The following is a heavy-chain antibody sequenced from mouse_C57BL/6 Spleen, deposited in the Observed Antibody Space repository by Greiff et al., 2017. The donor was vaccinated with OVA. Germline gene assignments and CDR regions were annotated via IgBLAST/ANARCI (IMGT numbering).Heavy chain of an antibody. CDR3: ARGRSYDGYYYAMDY. Sequence: QVQLQQPGAELVRPGSSVKLSCKASGYTFTSYWMHWVKQRPIQGLEWIGNIDPSDSETHYNQKFKDKATLTVDKSSSTAYMQLSSLTSEDSAVYDGARGRSYDGYYYAMDYWGQGTSVTVSS. CDR1: GYTFTSYW. V-gene: IGHV1-52*01. D-gene: IGHD2-3*01. J-gene: IGHJ4*01. CDR2: IDPSDSET.